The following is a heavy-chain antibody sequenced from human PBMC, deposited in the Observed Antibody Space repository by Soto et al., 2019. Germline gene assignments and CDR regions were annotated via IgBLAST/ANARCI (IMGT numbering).Heavy chain of an antibody. CDR2: IIGSGGST. Sequence: GGSLRLSCAASGFTFSSYAMTWVRQAPGKGLEWVSGIIGSGGSTYYANSVKGRFTISRDNSKNSLYLQMNSLGAEDTAVYYCARDPPLLWFGESSIDYWGQGTLVTVSS. V-gene: IGHV3-23*01. J-gene: IGHJ4*02. CDR3: ARDPPLLWFGESSIDY. D-gene: IGHD3-10*01. CDR1: GFTFSSYA.